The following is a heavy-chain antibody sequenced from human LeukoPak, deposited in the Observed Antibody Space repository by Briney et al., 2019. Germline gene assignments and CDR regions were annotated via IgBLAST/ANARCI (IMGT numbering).Heavy chain of an antibody. J-gene: IGHJ4*02. CDR1: GGSISSYH. D-gene: IGHD2-21*02. V-gene: IGHV4-59*01. Sequence: SETLSLTCTDSGGSISSYHWSWIRQPPGKGLEWIGYIYYSGSTNYNPSLRSRLTISIDTPKNQLSLKLTSVTAADTAVYYCARGSPLTSHYFDSWGQGTLVTVSS. CDR3: ARGSPLTSHYFDS. CDR2: IYYSGST.